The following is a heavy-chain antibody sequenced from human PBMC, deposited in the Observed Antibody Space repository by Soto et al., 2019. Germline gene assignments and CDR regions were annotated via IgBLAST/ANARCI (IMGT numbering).Heavy chain of an antibody. J-gene: IGHJ2*01. CDR1: GFSFNSYA. Sequence: EELLVQSGGGLGQSGGSLRLSCAASGFSFNSYAMSWVRQSPGRGLQWVSVISGSGGTAYYADSVKGRFIISRDNSQNRLYLEMHSLRAEDTAIYYCATDLGDCGGDCYSRGCYFALWGRGNVVSVSS. CDR2: ISGSGGTA. CDR3: ATDLGDCGGDCYSRGCYFAL. D-gene: IGHD2-21*02. V-gene: IGHV3-23*04.